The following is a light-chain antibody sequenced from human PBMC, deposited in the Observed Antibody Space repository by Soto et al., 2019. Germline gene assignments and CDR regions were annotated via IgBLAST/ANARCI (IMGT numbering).Light chain of an antibody. Sequence: EIVLTQSPVTLSLSPGERATLSCRASRSFASSYLGWYQQKPGQAPRLLIYAASTRATGIPDRFSGSGSATDFTLTISRLEPEDSAVYYCQQDDSSPPYTFGQGTKLEIK. CDR2: AAS. CDR1: RSFASSY. J-gene: IGKJ2*01. V-gene: IGKV3-20*01. CDR3: QQDDSSPPYT.